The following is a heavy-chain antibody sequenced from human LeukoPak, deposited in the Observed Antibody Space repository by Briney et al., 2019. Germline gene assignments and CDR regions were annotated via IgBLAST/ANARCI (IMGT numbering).Heavy chain of an antibody. J-gene: IGHJ6*03. CDR2: ISSGSNYI. D-gene: IGHD2-2*01. Sequence: PGGSLRLSCAASGFTFSRYSMNWVRQAPGKGLEWVSSISSGSNYIYYTDSVKGRFTISRDSAKNSLYLQMNSLRAEDTAVYYCARDGTSCYFSSCYYYYYMDVWGKGTTVTVSS. V-gene: IGHV3-21*01. CDR1: GFTFSRYS. CDR3: ARDGTSCYFSSCYYYYYMDV.